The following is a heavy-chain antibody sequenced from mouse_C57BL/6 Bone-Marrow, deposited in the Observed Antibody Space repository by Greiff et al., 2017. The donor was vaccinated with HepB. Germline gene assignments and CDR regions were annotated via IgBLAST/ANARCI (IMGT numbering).Heavy chain of an antibody. CDR2: IDPSDSYT. D-gene: IGHD2-4*01. CDR3: ARSAITRFAY. CDR1: GYTFTSYW. V-gene: IGHV1-69*01. Sequence: VQLQQSGAELVMPGASVKLSCKASGYTFTSYWMHWVKQRPGQGLEWIGEIDPSDSYTNYNQKFKGKSTLTVDKSSSTAYMQLSSLTSEGSAVYYCARSAITRFAYGGQGTRVTVSA. J-gene: IGHJ3*01.